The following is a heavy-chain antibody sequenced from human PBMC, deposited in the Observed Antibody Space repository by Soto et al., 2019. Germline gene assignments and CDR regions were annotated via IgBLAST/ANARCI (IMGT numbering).Heavy chain of an antibody. CDR2: INHSGST. CDR1: GGSFRGYY. V-gene: IGHV4-34*01. J-gene: IGHJ4*02. Sequence: QVQLQQWGAGLLKPSETLSLTCAVYGGSFRGYYWSWIRQPPGKGLEWIGEINHSGSTNYNPSLKSRVTISVDTSKNQFSLKLSSVTAADTAVYYCARRGRLGYCSSTSCYGPYFDYWGQGTLVTVSS. D-gene: IGHD2-2*01. CDR3: ARRGRLGYCSSTSCYGPYFDY.